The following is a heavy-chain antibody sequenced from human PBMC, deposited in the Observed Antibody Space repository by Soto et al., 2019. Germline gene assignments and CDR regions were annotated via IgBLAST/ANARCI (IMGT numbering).Heavy chain of an antibody. D-gene: IGHD6-19*01. J-gene: IGHJ4*02. V-gene: IGHV4-34*01. Sequence: QVQLQQWGAGLLKPSETLSLTCAVYGGSFSGYYWSWIRQPPGKGLEWIGEINHSGSTNYNPSLKSLVTISVDTSKNQFSLKLSSVTAADTAVYYWARAGSGWGVYWGQGTLVTVSS. CDR1: GGSFSGYY. CDR2: INHSGST. CDR3: ARAGSGWGVY.